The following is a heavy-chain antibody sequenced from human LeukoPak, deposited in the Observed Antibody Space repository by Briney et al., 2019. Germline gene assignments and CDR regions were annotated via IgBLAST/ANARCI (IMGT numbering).Heavy chain of an antibody. Sequence: PGGSLRLSCAASGFTFSSYGMHWVRQAPGEGLEWVAVISYDGSNKYYADSVKGRFTISRDNSKNTLYLQMNSLRAEDTAVYYCAKDPSVGATRDWGQGTLVTVSS. CDR1: GFTFSSYG. J-gene: IGHJ4*02. CDR2: ISYDGSNK. CDR3: AKDPSVGATRD. D-gene: IGHD1-26*01. V-gene: IGHV3-30*18.